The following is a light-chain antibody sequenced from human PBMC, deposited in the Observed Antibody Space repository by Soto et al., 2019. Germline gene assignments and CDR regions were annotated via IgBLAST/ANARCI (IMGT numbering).Light chain of an antibody. CDR2: DAS. CDR1: QSISNW. V-gene: IGKV1-5*01. CDR3: QQYSSYLYS. Sequence: DIPMTQSPSTLSASVGDRVTITCRASQSISNWLAWYHQKPGKAPKLLIYDASTLETGVPSRFSGSGSGTEVTLTITSLQPDDFATYYCQQYSSYLYSFGQGTKLEIK. J-gene: IGKJ2*01.